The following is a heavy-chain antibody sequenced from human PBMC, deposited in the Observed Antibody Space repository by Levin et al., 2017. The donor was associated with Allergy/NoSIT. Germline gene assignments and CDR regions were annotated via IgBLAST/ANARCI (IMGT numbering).Heavy chain of an antibody. V-gene: IGHV1-2*06. D-gene: IGHD3-22*01. CDR1: GYTFTGYY. J-gene: IGHJ5*02. CDR3: ARGRGGSSGYYYT. Sequence: ASVKVSCKASGYTFTGYYMHWVRQAPGQGLEWMGRINPNSGGTNYAQKFQGRVTMTRDTSISTAYMELSRLRSDDTAVYYCARGRGGSSGYYYTWGQGTLVTVSS. CDR2: INPNSGGT.